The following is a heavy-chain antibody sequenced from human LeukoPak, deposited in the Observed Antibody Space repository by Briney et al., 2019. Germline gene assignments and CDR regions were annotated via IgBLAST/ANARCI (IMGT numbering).Heavy chain of an antibody. CDR2: IIPIFGTA. CDR1: GGTFSSYA. Sequence: GSSVKVSCKASGGTFSSYAISWVRQAPGQGLEWMGGIIPIFGTANYAQKFQGRVTITTDESTSTAYMELSSLRSEDTAVYYCARSIAARQENCYYYMDVWGKGTTVTVSS. V-gene: IGHV1-69*05. CDR3: ARSIAARQENCYYYMDV. J-gene: IGHJ6*03. D-gene: IGHD6-6*01.